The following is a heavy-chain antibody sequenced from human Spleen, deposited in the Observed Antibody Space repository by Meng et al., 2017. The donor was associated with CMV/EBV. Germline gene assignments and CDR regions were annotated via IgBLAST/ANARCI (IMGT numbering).Heavy chain of an antibody. D-gene: IGHD3-3*01. J-gene: IGHJ6*02. CDR2: IDWDDDK. CDR3: ARIFTACYDFWSGCYYYYGMDV. CDR1: GFSLSTSGMR. Sequence: SGPTLVKPTQTLTLTCTFSGFSLSTSGMRVSWIRQPPGKALEWLARIDWDDDKYCSTSLKTRLTISKATSKNQVVLTMTNMDPVDTATYYCARIFTACYDFWSGCYYYYGMDVWGQGTTVTVSS. V-gene: IGHV2-70*04.